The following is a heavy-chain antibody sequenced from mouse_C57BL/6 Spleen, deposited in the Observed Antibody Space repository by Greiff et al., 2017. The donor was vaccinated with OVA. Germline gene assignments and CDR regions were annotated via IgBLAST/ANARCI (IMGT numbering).Heavy chain of an antibody. CDR1: GYAFSSYW. CDR3: ARSPPYGLFDY. D-gene: IGHD1-1*02. CDR2: IYPGDGDT. V-gene: IGHV1-82*01. Sequence: QVQLQQSGPELVKPGASVKISCKASGYAFSSYWMNWVKQRPGKGLEWIGRIYPGDGDTKYNGKFKGKSTMTADKSSSTAYMQLSSLTSEDSAVYFCARSPPYGLFDYWGQGTTLTVSS. J-gene: IGHJ2*01.